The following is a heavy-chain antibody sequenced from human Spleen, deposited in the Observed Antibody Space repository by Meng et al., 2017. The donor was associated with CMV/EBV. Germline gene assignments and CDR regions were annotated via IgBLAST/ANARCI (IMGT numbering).Heavy chain of an antibody. D-gene: IGHD2-2*01. CDR2: ITGSSGGGDDT. Sequence: GESLKISCAASGFTFSRHAMNWVRQAPGKGLEWVSTITGSSGGGDDTYYADSVKGRFTISRDNSKNTLYLQMNSLRAEDTAVYYCAKVGYCSSTSCSLPFDYWGQGTLVTVSS. CDR3: AKVGYCSSTSCSLPFDY. CDR1: GFTFSRHA. V-gene: IGHV3-23*01. J-gene: IGHJ4*02.